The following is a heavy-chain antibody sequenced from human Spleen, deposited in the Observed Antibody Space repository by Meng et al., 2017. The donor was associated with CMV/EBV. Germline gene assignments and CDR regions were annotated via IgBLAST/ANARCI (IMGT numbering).Heavy chain of an antibody. CDR2: IYSGGST. J-gene: IGHJ5*02. D-gene: IGHD3-10*01. CDR1: GFTVSSNY. Sequence: GESLKISCAASGFTVSSNYMSWVRQAPGKGLEWVSVIYSGGSTYYADSVKGRFTISRDNSKNTLYLQMNSLRAEDTAVYYCARVLGYYGSGSYGPWGQGTLVTVSS. V-gene: IGHV3-66*02. CDR3: ARVLGYYGSGSYGP.